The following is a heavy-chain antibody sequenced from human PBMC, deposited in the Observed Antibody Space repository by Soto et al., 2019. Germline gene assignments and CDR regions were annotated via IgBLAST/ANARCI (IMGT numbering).Heavy chain of an antibody. CDR3: TTGVGYNWNADDAFDF. J-gene: IGHJ3*01. V-gene: IGHV3-15*01. CDR2: IKSETDGGTT. CDR1: GFTFSNAW. D-gene: IGHD1-1*01. Sequence: EVQLVESGGGLVKPGGSLRLSCAASGFTFSNAWMSWVRQAPGKGLEWVGRIKSETDGGTTDYAAPVKGRFTISRHDSKNALYLQIHSLKTEDTAVYYCTTGVGYNWNADDAFDFWGQGTMVNVSS.